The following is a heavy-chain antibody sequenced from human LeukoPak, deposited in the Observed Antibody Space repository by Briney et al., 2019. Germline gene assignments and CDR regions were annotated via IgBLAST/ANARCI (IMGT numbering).Heavy chain of an antibody. D-gene: IGHD2-2*02. CDR2: ISSSGSTI. CDR1: GFTFSDYY. J-gene: IGHJ6*02. V-gene: IGHV3-11*01. Sequence: SGGSLRLSCAASGFTFSDYYMSWIRQAPGKGLEWVSYISSSGSTIYYADSVKGRFTISRDNAKNSLYLQMNSLRAEETAVYYCARDDLGLYGDYYYYGMDVWGQGTTVTVSS. CDR3: ARDDLGLYGDYYYYGMDV.